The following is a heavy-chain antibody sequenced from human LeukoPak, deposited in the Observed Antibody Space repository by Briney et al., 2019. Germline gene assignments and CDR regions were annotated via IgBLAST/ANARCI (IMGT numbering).Heavy chain of an antibody. Sequence: PSETLSLTCAVYGGSFSGYYWSWIRQPPGKGLEWIGEINHSGSTNYNPSLKSRVTISVDTSKNQFSLKLSSVTAADTAVYYCARVKWYKLLDYWGQGTLVTVSS. CDR1: GGSFSGYY. V-gene: IGHV4-34*01. J-gene: IGHJ4*02. D-gene: IGHD2-8*02. CDR2: INHSGST. CDR3: ARVKWYKLLDY.